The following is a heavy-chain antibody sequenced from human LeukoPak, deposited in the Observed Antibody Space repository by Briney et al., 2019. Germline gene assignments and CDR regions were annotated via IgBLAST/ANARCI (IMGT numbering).Heavy chain of an antibody. J-gene: IGHJ4*02. Sequence: GGSLRLSCVASGFTFSSCAMSWVRQAPGKGLECVSAISGSGGSTYYADSVKGRFTISRDNSKNTLYLQMNSLRAEDTAVYYCAKEPDYGDSNWGQGTLVTVSS. CDR1: GFTFSSCA. D-gene: IGHD4-17*01. V-gene: IGHV3-23*01. CDR2: ISGSGGST. CDR3: AKEPDYGDSN.